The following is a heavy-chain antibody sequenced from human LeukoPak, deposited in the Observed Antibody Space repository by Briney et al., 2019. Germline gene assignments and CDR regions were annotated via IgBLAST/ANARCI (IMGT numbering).Heavy chain of an antibody. J-gene: IGHJ6*04. D-gene: IGHD5-18*01. Sequence: SETLSLTCTVSGGSISSYYWSWIRQPPGKRLEWIGYIYYSGSTNYNPSLKSRVTISVDTSKNQFSLKLSSVTAADTAVYYCARDTAMGLYYYGMDVWGKGTTVTVSS. CDR2: IYYSGST. CDR1: GGSISSYY. V-gene: IGHV4-59*01. CDR3: ARDTAMGLYYYGMDV.